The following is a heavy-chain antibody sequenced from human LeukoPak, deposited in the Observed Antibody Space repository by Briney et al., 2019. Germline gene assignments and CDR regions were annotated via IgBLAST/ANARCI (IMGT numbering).Heavy chain of an antibody. CDR1: GGSINTYY. V-gene: IGHV4-59*01. CDR3: ARVGYNGAFDI. D-gene: IGHD5-24*01. J-gene: IGHJ3*02. Sequence: SETLSLTCTVSGGSINTYYWSWIRQPPGKGLEWIGFIYYSGSTNYNPSLKSRVTISVDTSKNQFSLKLNSVTAADTAVYYCARVGYNGAFDIWGQETMVTDSS. CDR2: IYYSGST.